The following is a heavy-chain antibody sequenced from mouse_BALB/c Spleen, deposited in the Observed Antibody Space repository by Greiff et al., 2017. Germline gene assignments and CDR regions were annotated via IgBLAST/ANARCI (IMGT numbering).Heavy chain of an antibody. CDR3: ARWVHFWAMDY. Sequence: EVQLVESGGGLVKPGGSLKLSCAASGFTFSSYAMSWVRQTPEKRLEWVASISSGGSTYYPDSVKGRFTISRDNARNILYLQMSSLRSEDTAMYYCARWVHFWAMDYWGQGTSVTVSS. CDR2: ISSGGST. V-gene: IGHV5-6-5*01. D-gene: IGHD2-14*01. CDR1: GFTFSSYA. J-gene: IGHJ4*01.